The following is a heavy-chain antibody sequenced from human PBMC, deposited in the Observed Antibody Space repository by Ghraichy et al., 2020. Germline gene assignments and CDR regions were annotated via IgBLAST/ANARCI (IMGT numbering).Heavy chain of an antibody. CDR1: GIIVSSNY. D-gene: IGHD3-16*01. J-gene: IGHJ5*02. CDR3: ARPVGGPGGWFAP. CDR2: IYTDGAT. Sequence: GGSLRLSCAASGIIVSSNYMSWVRQAPGKGLEWVAVIYTDGATYYPDSVKGRLTISRDNSENTASLQMNSLRIGDTAVYYCARPVGGPGGWFAPWGQGTLVTVCS. V-gene: IGHV3-53*01.